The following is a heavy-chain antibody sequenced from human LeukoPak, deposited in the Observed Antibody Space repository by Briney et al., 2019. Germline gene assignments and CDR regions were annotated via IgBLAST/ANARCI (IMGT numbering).Heavy chain of an antibody. CDR2: ISAYNGNT. CDR3: ARDLIVDRGYYGMDV. V-gene: IGHV1-69*04. J-gene: IGHJ6*02. D-gene: IGHD2-15*01. Sequence: SVKVSCKASGGTFSSYAISWVRQAPGQGLEWMGWISAYNGNTNYAQKFQGRVTITADKSTSTAYMELSSLRSEDTAVYYCARDLIVDRGYYGMDVWGQGTTVTVSS. CDR1: GGTFSSYA.